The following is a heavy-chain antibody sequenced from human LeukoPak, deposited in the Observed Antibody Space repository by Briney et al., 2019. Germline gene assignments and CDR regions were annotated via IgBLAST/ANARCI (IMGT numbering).Heavy chain of an antibody. CDR2: IYYSGST. Sequence: SETLSLTCTVSGGSISSYYWNWIRQPPGKGLEWIGYIYYSGSTNYNPSLKSRVTISVDTSKNQFSLKLSSVTAADTAVYYCASFYDFWSGYLNWGQGTLVAVSS. CDR3: ASFYDFWSGYLN. D-gene: IGHD3-3*01. V-gene: IGHV4-59*08. CDR1: GGSISSYY. J-gene: IGHJ4*02.